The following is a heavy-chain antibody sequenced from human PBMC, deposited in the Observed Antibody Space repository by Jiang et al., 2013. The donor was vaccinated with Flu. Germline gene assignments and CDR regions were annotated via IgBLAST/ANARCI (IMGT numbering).Heavy chain of an antibody. D-gene: IGHD4-23*01. CDR2: VKPSGGAT. J-gene: IGHJ4*02. V-gene: IGHV1-46*01. CDR1: GYTFTRYY. Sequence: SGAEVKEPGASVKVSCKASGYTFTRYYIHWVRQAPGQGPEWMGLVKPSGGATTYAQRFQGRVTITRETSASTAYMELSSLRSEDTAVYYCARRWQRYFDYWGQGTLVTVPS. CDR3: ARRWQRYFDY.